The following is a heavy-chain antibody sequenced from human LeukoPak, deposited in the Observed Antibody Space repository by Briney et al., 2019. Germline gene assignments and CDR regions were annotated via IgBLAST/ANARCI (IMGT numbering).Heavy chain of an antibody. V-gene: IGHV1-8*03. CDR1: GYTFTSYD. CDR3: ARGGGRRYYYYYGMDV. Sequence: ASVKVSCKASGYTFTSYDINWVRQATGQGLEWMGWMNPNSGNTGYAQKFQGRVTITRNTSISTAYMELSSLRSEDTAVYYCARGGGRRYYYYYGMDVWGQGTTVTVSS. CDR2: MNPNSGNT. J-gene: IGHJ6*02. D-gene: IGHD3-10*01.